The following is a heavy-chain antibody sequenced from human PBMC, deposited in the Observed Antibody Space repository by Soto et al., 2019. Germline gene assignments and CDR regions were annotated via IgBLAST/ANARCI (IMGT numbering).Heavy chain of an antibody. CDR2: IYWDDDK. V-gene: IGHV2-5*02. CDR3: AHRRQQLGPYYYFDY. J-gene: IGHJ4*02. Sequence: QIPLKESGHTLVKPTQTLTLTCTFSGFSLSTSGVGVAWIRQPPGKALEWLALIYWDDDKRYSPSLKSRLTITKDTSKNQVVLTMTNMDPVDTATYYCAHRRQQLGPYYYFDYWGQGTLVTVSS. CDR1: GFSLSTSGVG. D-gene: IGHD6-13*01.